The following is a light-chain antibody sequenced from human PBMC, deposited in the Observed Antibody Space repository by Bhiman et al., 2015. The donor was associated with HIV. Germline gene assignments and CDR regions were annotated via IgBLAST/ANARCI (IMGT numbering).Light chain of an antibody. V-gene: IGLV2-14*03. CDR3: SSLTSSLTYV. CDR2: DVS. CDR1: SSDIGDYNY. J-gene: IGLJ1*01. Sequence: QSPLTQPASVSGSPGQSITISCTGTSSDIGDYNYVSWYQQYPGKAPKLMIYDVSDRPSGVSNRFSGSKSGNTASLTISGLQAEDEADYYCSSLTSSLTYVFGTGTNVTVL.